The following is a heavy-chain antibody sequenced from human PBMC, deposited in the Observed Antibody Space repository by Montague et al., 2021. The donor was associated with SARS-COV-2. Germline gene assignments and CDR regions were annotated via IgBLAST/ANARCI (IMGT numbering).Heavy chain of an antibody. CDR2: IFRSGAT. D-gene: IGHD3-22*01. CDR3: ARASRGSGYFYGADV. CDR1: GDSISDYY. J-gene: IGHJ6*02. V-gene: IGHV4-59*01. Sequence: SETLSLTCTVSGDSISDYYWSWIRQPPGMGLEWIGYIFRSGATNYNPSLKSRVNMSLDTSKNQFSLRLSSVTAADTAIYYCARASRGSGYFYGADVWGQGTTVTVAS.